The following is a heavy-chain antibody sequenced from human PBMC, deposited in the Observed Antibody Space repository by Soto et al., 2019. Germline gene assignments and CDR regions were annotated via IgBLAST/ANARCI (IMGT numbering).Heavy chain of an antibody. CDR1: RFTFSSYW. CDR2: INSDGSST. Sequence: RLCCSASRFTFSSYWIHWFRQAPGKGLVWVSRINSDGSSTSYADSVKGRFTISRDNAKNTLYLQMNSLRAEDTAVYYCARAPDRRVIPYYYYYGMDVWGQGTTVTVSS. CDR3: ARAPDRRVIPYYYYYGMDV. V-gene: IGHV3-74*01. J-gene: IGHJ6*02. D-gene: IGHD3-10*01.